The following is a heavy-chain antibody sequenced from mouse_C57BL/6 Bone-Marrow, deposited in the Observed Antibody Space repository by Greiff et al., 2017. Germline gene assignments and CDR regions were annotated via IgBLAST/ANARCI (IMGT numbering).Heavy chain of an antibody. Sequence: VQLKESGPELVKPGASVKIPCKASGYTFTDYNMDWVKQSHGKSLEWIGDINPNNGGTIYNQKFKGKATLTVDKSSSTAYMELRSLTSEDTAVYYCARATMVPYYYAMDYWGQGTSVTVSS. V-gene: IGHV1-18*01. J-gene: IGHJ4*01. CDR1: GYTFTDYN. D-gene: IGHD2-13*01. CDR3: ARATMVPYYYAMDY. CDR2: INPNNGGT.